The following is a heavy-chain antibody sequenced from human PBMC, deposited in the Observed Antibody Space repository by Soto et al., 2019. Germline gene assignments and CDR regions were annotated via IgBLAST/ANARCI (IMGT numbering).Heavy chain of an antibody. CDR3: ARYPLAAAGTPYYYYYGMDV. J-gene: IGHJ6*02. CDR2: IIPIFGTA. D-gene: IGHD6-13*01. V-gene: IGHV1-69*13. Sequence: SLKVSCKASGGTFSSYAISWVRQAPGQGLEWMGGIIPIFGTANYAQKFQGRVTITADESTSTAYMELSSLRSEDTAVYYCARYPLAAAGTPYYYYYGMDVWGQGTTVTVSS. CDR1: GGTFSSYA.